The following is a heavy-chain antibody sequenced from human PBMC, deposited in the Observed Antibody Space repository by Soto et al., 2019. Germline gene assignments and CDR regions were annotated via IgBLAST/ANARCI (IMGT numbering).Heavy chain of an antibody. J-gene: IGHJ5*02. Sequence: ASVKVSCKASGYTLTSYGIIWVRQAPGQGLEWMGWIIPYNGNTNYAQKLQGRVTMTTDTSTSTAYMELRSLRSDDTAVYYCARDPVGGNWFDPWGQGTLVTVSS. V-gene: IGHV1-18*01. CDR1: GYTLTSYG. CDR2: IIPYNGNT. D-gene: IGHD1-26*01. CDR3: ARDPVGGNWFDP.